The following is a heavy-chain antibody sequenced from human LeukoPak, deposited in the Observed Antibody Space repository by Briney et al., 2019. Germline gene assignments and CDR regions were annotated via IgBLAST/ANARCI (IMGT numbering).Heavy chain of an antibody. CDR3: ARDGLYYYGSGSYPPFDY. V-gene: IGHV3-48*02. CDR2: ISSSSSTI. CDR1: GFTFSSYS. J-gene: IGHJ4*02. Sequence: GGSLRLSCAASGFTFSSYSMNWVRQAPGKGLEWVSYISSSSSTIYYADSVKGRFTISRDNAKNSLYLQMNSLRDEDTAVYYCARDGLYYYGSGSYPPFDYWGQGTLVTVTS. D-gene: IGHD3-10*01.